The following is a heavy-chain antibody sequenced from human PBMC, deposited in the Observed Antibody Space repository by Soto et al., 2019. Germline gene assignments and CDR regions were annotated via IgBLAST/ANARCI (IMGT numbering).Heavy chain of an antibody. CDR3: ARGVGVGVAGSAAFDM. CDR2: NNPATGAA. CDR1: GYPVTAYY. J-gene: IGHJ3*02. Sequence: QLHLVQSGAVVKKPGASVTVSCSASGYPVTAYYMHWVRQAPGRGLEWMGGNNPATGAAKYTQTFQGRVTMSRDTSTSTVFMELSGLTSEDTAVFYCARGVGVGVAGSAAFDMWGQGTLVTVSS. V-gene: IGHV1-2*02. D-gene: IGHD3-3*01.